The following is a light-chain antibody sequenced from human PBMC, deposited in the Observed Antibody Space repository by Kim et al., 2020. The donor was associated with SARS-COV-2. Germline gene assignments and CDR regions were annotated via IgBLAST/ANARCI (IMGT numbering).Light chain of an antibody. J-gene: IGKJ4*01. CDR1: QSVRSS. CDR3: QQYYTWSALT. CDR2: DAS. V-gene: IGKV3D-15*01. Sequence: EIVTTQSPATLSVSPGERATLSCRASQSVRSSLAWYQQKPGQAPRLLIYDASIRATGVPARFTGSGSWTEFTLTISSLQSEDFAVYFCQQYYTWSALTFGGGTKVDIK.